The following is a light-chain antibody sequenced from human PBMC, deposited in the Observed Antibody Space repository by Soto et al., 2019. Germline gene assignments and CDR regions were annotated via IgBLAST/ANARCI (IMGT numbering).Light chain of an antibody. Sequence: DIVMTQSPDSLAVSLGERATINCKSSQSVLYSSNNKNYLAWYQQKPGQPPKLLIYWASTRESGVPDRFSGSGSGTDFSLTISSLPAEDVAVYYCQQYYRPWTFGQGTKVDIK. CDR1: QSVLYSSNNKNY. V-gene: IGKV4-1*01. CDR2: WAS. CDR3: QQYYRPWT. J-gene: IGKJ1*01.